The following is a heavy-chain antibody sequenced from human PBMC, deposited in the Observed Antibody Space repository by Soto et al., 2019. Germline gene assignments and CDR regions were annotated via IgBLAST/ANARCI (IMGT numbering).Heavy chain of an antibody. Sequence: SETLSLTCAVSGYSISSGYYWGWIRQPPGKGLEWIGSIYHSGSTYYNPSLKSRVTITVDTSKNQFSLKLSSVTAADTAVYYCARDGEGSGSYYSAYYYYGMDVWGQGTTVTVSS. CDR2: IYHSGST. CDR3: ARDGEGSGSYYSAYYYYGMDV. D-gene: IGHD3-10*01. V-gene: IGHV4-38-2*02. CDR1: GYSISSGYY. J-gene: IGHJ6*02.